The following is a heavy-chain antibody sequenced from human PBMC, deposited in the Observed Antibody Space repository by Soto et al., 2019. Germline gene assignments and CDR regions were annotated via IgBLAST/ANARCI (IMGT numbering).Heavy chain of an antibody. Sequence: EVQLVESGGGLVQPGGSLRLSCAASGFTVSSNYMSWVRQAPGKGLEWVSVIYSGGSTYYADSVKGRFTISRHNSKNTLYLQMNSLRAEDTAVYYCARRSSYGYSYYFHYWGQGTLVTVSS. J-gene: IGHJ4*02. CDR3: ARRSSYGYSYYFHY. D-gene: IGHD5-18*01. CDR2: IYSGGST. V-gene: IGHV3-53*04. CDR1: GFTVSSNY.